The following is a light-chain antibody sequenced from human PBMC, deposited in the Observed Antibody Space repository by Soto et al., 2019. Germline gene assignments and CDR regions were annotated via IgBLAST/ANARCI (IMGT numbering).Light chain of an antibody. CDR2: DAS. Sequence: DIQMTQSPSSLSASVGDRVTIACQASHNIYNYLNWYHQKPGKAPKLLIFDASNLERGVPSRFSGSGSRTHFSLSINNLQPEDFATYYCQQSYSTPTTFGGGTKVDIK. J-gene: IGKJ4*01. CDR3: QQSYSTPTT. V-gene: IGKV1-39*01. CDR1: HNIYNY.